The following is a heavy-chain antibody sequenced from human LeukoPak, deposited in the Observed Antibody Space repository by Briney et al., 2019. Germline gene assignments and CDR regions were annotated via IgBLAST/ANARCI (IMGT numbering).Heavy chain of an antibody. Sequence: GASVKVSCKASGGTFSIYAISWVRQAPGQGLEWMGGIIPIIGIANYAQKFQGRVTITTDKSTSTAYMELSSLRSEDTAVYYCARGPLVGATSFDYWGQGTLVTVSS. J-gene: IGHJ4*02. D-gene: IGHD1-26*01. CDR3: ARGPLVGATSFDY. CDR2: IIPIIGIA. V-gene: IGHV1-69*10. CDR1: GGTFSIYA.